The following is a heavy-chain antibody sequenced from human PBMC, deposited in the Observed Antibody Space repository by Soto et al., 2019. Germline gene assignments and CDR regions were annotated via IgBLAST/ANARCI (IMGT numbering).Heavy chain of an antibody. Sequence: GGSLRLSCAASGFTFSSYAMSWVRQAPGKGLEWVSVISGSGSSTYYADSVKGRFTISRDNSKKTLYVQMNSLRAEDTAVYYCAKMSDFWSGSPTYHFDYWGQGTQVAVYS. D-gene: IGHD3-3*01. CDR2: ISGSGSST. CDR3: AKMSDFWSGSPTYHFDY. V-gene: IGHV3-23*01. CDR1: GFTFSSYA. J-gene: IGHJ4*02.